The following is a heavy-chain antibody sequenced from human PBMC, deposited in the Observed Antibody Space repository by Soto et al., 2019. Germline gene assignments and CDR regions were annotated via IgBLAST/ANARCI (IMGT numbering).Heavy chain of an antibody. CDR1: GGTFSSYA. CDR3: ARDRGAGLTGTTNWFDP. CDR2: IIPIFGTA. Sequence: ASVKVSCKASGGTFSSYAISWVRQPPGQGLEWMGGIIPIFGTANYAQKFQGRVTITADESTSTAYMELSSLRSEDTAVYYCARDRGAGLTGTTNWFDPWGQGTLVTVSS. D-gene: IGHD1-7*01. J-gene: IGHJ5*02. V-gene: IGHV1-69*13.